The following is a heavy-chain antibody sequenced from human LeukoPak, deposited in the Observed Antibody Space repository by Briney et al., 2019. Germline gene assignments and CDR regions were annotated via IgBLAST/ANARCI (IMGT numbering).Heavy chain of an antibody. CDR2: IMPFGTA. V-gene: IGHV1-69*13. CDR1: GGTFSSYA. D-gene: IGHD5-24*01. Sequence: ASVKVSCKASGGTFSSYAISWVRQAPGQGLEWMGGIMPFGTAKYAQKFQGRVTVTADESTSTAYMELSSLRSEDTAVYYCARKDGYNRFDYWGQGTLVTVSS. J-gene: IGHJ4*02. CDR3: ARKDGYNRFDY.